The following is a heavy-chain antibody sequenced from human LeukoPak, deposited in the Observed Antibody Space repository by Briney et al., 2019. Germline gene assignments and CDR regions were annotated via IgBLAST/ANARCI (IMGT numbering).Heavy chain of an antibody. D-gene: IGHD6-6*01. CDR1: GGSISSGSYY. CDR2: IYTSGST. V-gene: IGHV4-61*02. J-gene: IGHJ4*02. Sequence: MASETLSLTCTVSGGSISSGSYYWSWIRQPARKGLEWIGRIYTSGSTNYNPSLKSRVTISVDTSKNQFSLKLSSVTAADTAVYYCARAEWLYSSSFDYWGQGTLVTVSS. CDR3: ARAEWLYSSSFDY.